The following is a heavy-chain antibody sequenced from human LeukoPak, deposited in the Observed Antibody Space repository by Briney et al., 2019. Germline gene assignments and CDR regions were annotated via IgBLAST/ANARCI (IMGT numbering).Heavy chain of an antibody. CDR1: GGTFSSYA. CDR2: IIPILGIA. CDR3: ARGRVTMIVVVTRDAFDI. D-gene: IGHD3-22*01. V-gene: IGHV1-69*04. J-gene: IGHJ3*02. Sequence: LWASVKVSCKASGGTFSSYAISWVRQAPGQGLEWMGRIIPILGIANYAQKFQGRVTITADKSTSTVYMELSSLRSEDTAVYYCARGRVTMIVVVTRDAFDIWGQGTMVTVSS.